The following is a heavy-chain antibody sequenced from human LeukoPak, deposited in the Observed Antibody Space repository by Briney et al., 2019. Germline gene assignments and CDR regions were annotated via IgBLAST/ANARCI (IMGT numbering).Heavy chain of an antibody. CDR1: GYTFTGYY. J-gene: IGHJ4*02. D-gene: IGHD5-12*01. CDR3: TRDRGYDYFLDY. CDR2: INPNSGGT. Sequence: ASVTVSCKASGYTFTGYYMHWVRQAPGQGLEWMGRINPNSGGTNYAQKFQGRVTMTRDTSISTAYMELSRLRSYDTAVYYCTRDRGYDYFLDYWGQGTLVSVSS. V-gene: IGHV1-2*06.